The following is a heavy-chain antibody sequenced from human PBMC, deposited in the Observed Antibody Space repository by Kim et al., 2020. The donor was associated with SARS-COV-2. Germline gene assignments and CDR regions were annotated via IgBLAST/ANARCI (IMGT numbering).Heavy chain of an antibody. CDR3: ARFYPYYYGMDV. V-gene: IGHV3-30-3*01. J-gene: IGHJ6*02. CDR2: ISYDGSNK. CDR1: GFTFSSYA. Sequence: GGSLRLSCAASGFTFSSYAMHWVRQAPGKGLEWVAVISYDGSNKYYADSVKGRFTISRDNSKNTLYLQMNSLRAEDTAVYYCARFYPYYYGMDVWGQGTT.